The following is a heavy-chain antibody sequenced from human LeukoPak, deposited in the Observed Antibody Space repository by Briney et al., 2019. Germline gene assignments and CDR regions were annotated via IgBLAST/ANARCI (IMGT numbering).Heavy chain of an antibody. D-gene: IGHD2-2*01. Sequence: PGRSLRLSCAASGFTFSSYAMHWVRQAPGKGLEWVAVISYDGSNKYYADSVKGRFTMSRDNSKNTLYLQMNSLRAEDTAVYYCARSSRDALDYWGRGTLVTVSS. J-gene: IGHJ4*02. CDR1: GFTFSSYA. V-gene: IGHV3-30-3*01. CDR2: ISYDGSNK. CDR3: ARSSRDALDY.